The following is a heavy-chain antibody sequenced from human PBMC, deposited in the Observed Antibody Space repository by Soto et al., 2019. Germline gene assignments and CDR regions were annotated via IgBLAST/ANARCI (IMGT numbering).Heavy chain of an antibody. D-gene: IGHD1-20*01. CDR1: SGSISVTNVF. CDR2: VDYSGTA. Sequence: TLSLTCTVSSGSISVTNVFWGWVRQPPGKGLEWIGNVDYSGTAYFSPSLATRVTFHVDTSKNQFSLTLYSVTAADTAVYYCARITGRHLDYWGQGILVTVSS. J-gene: IGHJ4*02. V-gene: IGHV4-39*01. CDR3: ARITGRHLDY.